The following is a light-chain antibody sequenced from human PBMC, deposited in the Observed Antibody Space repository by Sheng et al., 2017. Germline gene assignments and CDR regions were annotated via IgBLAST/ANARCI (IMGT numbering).Light chain of an antibody. CDR3: QSYDGSLSAVV. CDR1: NSNFGAGYD. CDR2: GNK. Sequence: QSVLTQPPSVSGAPGQRVTISCTGSNSNFGAGYDVHWYQQLPGTAPKLLIYGNKIRPSGVPDRFSGSKSGTSASLAITGLQSEDEADYYCQSYDGSLSAVVFGGGTKLT. J-gene: IGLJ2*01. V-gene: IGLV1-40*01.